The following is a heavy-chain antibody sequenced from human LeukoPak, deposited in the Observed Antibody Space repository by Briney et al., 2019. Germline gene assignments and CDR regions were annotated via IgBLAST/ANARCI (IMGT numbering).Heavy chain of an antibody. CDR2: IRYDGSNE. CDR3: AKTGYSGSAYGTWYFDY. J-gene: IGHJ4*02. Sequence: AGGSLRLSCATSGFTFSSNGLHWVRQAPGKGLEGVAFIRYDGSNEYYADSVKGRFTISRDNSKNTLYLQMNSLRTEDTAVYYCAKTGYSGSAYGTWYFDYWGQGTLVTVSS. D-gene: IGHD5-12*01. V-gene: IGHV3-30*02. CDR1: GFTFSSNG.